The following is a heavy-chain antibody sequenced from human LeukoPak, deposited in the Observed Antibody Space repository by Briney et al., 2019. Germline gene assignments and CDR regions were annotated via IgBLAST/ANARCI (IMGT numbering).Heavy chain of an antibody. Sequence: GASVKVSCKASGYTFTGYYMHWVRQAPGQGLGWMGWINPNSGGTKYAQKFQGRVTMTRDTSISTAYMELSRLSSDDTAVYYCARGKNSGSYYHFDFWGQGTLVTVSS. D-gene: IGHD1-26*01. J-gene: IGHJ4*02. V-gene: IGHV1-2*02. CDR2: INPNSGGT. CDR1: GYTFTGYY. CDR3: ARGKNSGSYYHFDF.